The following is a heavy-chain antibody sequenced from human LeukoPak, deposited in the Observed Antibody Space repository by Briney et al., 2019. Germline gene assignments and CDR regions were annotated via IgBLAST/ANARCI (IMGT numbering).Heavy chain of an antibody. D-gene: IGHD5-12*01. CDR1: GCTFSSYA. V-gene: IGHV1-69*05. Sequence: ASVKVSCKASGCTFSSYAISWVRQAPGQGLEWMGGIIPICGTANYAQKLQGRVTITTDKSTSTAYMELSSLRSEDTAVYYCAREGSGYDYYYYGMDVWGKGTPVTVSS. CDR2: IIPICGTA. CDR3: AREGSGYDYYYYGMDV. J-gene: IGHJ6*04.